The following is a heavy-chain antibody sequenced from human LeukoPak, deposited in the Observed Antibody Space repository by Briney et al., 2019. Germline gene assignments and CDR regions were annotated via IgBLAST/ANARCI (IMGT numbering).Heavy chain of an antibody. V-gene: IGHV6-1*01. CDR3: ARDHGIAVAALDY. D-gene: IGHD6-19*01. CDR1: GDSVSSNSPA. CDR2: TYYRSKWYN. J-gene: IGHJ4*02. Sequence: SQTLSLTCAISGDSVSSNSPAWNWIRQSPSRGLEWLGRTYYRSKWYNDYAVSVKSRITINPDTSKNQFSLQLNSVTPEDTAVYYCARDHGIAVAALDYWGQGTLVTVSS.